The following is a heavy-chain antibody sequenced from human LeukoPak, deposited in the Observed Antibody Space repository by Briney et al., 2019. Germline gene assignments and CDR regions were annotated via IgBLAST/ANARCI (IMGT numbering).Heavy chain of an antibody. CDR3: AKAYGYCTTTSCSHEEFDY. D-gene: IGHD2-2*01. CDR1: GFTFSNHG. Sequence: GGSLRLSRAASGFTFSNHGMHWVRQAPGKGLEWVAVISYDGSNKYYADSVKGRFAISRDNSKNTLYLQMNSLRAEDTAVYYCAKAYGYCTTTSCSHEEFDYWGQGTLVTVSS. CDR2: ISYDGSNK. J-gene: IGHJ4*02. V-gene: IGHV3-30*18.